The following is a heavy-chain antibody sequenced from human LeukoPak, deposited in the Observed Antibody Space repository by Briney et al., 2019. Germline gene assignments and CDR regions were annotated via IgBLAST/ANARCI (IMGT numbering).Heavy chain of an antibody. Sequence: SVKVSCKASGGTFSSYAISWVRQAPGQGLEWMGGIIPIFGTANYAQKFQGRVTMTEDTSTDTAYMELSSLRSEDTAVYYCATDGSGSYYSQSNWFDPWGQGTLVTVSS. CDR3: ATDGSGSYYSQSNWFDP. D-gene: IGHD3-10*01. V-gene: IGHV1-69*06. J-gene: IGHJ5*02. CDR2: IIPIFGTA. CDR1: GGTFSSYA.